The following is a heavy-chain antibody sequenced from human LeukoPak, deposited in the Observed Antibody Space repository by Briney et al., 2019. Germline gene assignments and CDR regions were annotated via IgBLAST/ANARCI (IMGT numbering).Heavy chain of an antibody. CDR2: IYYSGTT. D-gene: IGHD3-22*01. V-gene: IGHV4-31*03. J-gene: IGHJ4*02. Sequence: SETLSLTCTVSGGSISSSGYYWSWLRQHPGKGLEWIGYIYYSGTTYYNPSLKSRVTISVDTSKNQFSLKLFSVTAADTAVHYCAREDYYDSSGYLDYWGQGTLVTVSS. CDR3: AREDYYDSSGYLDY. CDR1: GGSISSSGYY.